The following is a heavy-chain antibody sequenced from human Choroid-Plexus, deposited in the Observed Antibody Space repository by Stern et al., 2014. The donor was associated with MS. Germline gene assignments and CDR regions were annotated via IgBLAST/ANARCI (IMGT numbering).Heavy chain of an antibody. Sequence: VQLLESGGGVAQPGRPLILSCAASGFTFSNFGMHWVRPAPGKGLEWVALITYDGSDKYYADSVKGRFTIFRGNSKNTLYMHMSSLRAEDTAVYYCAKDRQWSTYFFDYWGQGSLVTVSS. CDR3: AKDRQWSTYFFDY. CDR2: ITYDGSDK. J-gene: IGHJ4*02. D-gene: IGHD2-15*01. V-gene: IGHV3-30*18. CDR1: GFTFSNFG.